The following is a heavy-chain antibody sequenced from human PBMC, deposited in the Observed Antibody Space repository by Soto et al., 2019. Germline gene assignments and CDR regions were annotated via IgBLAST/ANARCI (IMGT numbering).Heavy chain of an antibody. Sequence: QVQLVQSGAEVKKPGSSVKVSCKASGGTFSSYTISWVRQAPGQGLEWMGRIIPILGIANYAQKFQGRVTNTADKSTSTAYMELSSLRSEDAAVYYWAREEYYYGSGAFFDYWGQGTLVTVSS. CDR1: GGTFSSYT. V-gene: IGHV1-69*08. J-gene: IGHJ4*02. D-gene: IGHD3-10*01. CDR2: IIPILGIA. CDR3: AREEYYYGSGAFFDY.